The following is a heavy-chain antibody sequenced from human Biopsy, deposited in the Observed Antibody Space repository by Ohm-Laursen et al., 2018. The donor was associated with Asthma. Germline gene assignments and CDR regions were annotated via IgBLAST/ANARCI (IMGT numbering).Heavy chain of an antibody. Sequence: SLRLSCAAFGFSFSNFAIHWVRQAPGKGLEWVGVISKDASTQDYADSVKGRFTMARDNSKNTLDLQMNSLREEDTAVYYCVRDGTDDAFDIWGQGAVVSVSS. CDR1: GFSFSNFA. CDR3: VRDGTDDAFDI. CDR2: ISKDASTQ. D-gene: IGHD1-1*01. V-gene: IGHV3-30*01. J-gene: IGHJ3*02.